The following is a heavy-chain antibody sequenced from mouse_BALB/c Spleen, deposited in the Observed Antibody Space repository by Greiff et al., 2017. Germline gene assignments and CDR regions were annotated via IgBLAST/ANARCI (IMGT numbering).Heavy chain of an antibody. J-gene: IGHJ4*01. Sequence: QVQLKESGPELVKPGASVKMSCKASGYTFTDYVISWVKQRTGQGLEWIGEIYPGSGSTYYNEKFKGKATLTADKSSNTAYMQLSSLTSEDSAVYFCARYYYRYDNYYAMDYWGQGTSVTVSS. CDR1: GYTFTDYV. V-gene: IGHV1-77*01. CDR3: ARYYYRYDNYYAMDY. D-gene: IGHD2-14*01. CDR2: IYPGSGST.